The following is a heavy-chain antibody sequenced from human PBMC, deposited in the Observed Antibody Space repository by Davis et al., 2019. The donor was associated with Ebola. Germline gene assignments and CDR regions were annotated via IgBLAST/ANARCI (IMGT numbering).Heavy chain of an antibody. J-gene: IGHJ3*02. V-gene: IGHV1-46*01. CDR2: INPITGGT. D-gene: IGHD3-22*01. CDR1: GYRFTSYY. Sequence: ASVQVSCKASGYRFTSYYMHWVRQAPGQGLEWMGIINPITGGTSYAQNFQVRVNMTRDTSTSTVYMELSSLRSEDTAVYYCAREGRRYYDSSGYVFDIWDQGTMVKVSS. CDR3: AREGRRYYDSSGYVFDI.